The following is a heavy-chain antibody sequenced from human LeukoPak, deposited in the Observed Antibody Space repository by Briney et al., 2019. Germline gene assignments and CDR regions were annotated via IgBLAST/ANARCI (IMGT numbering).Heavy chain of an antibody. J-gene: IGHJ4*02. V-gene: IGHV1-18*01. CDR3: AKDGRPQGSYYFGICIDY. D-gene: IGHD1-26*01. CDR1: GYTFTSYG. CDR2: ISAYNGNT. Sequence: ASVKVSCKASGYTFTSYGISWVRQAPGQGLEWMGWISAYNGNTNYAQKLQGRVTMTTDTSTSTAYMELRSLRSDDTAVYYCAKDGRPQGSYYFGICIDYWGQGTLVTVSS.